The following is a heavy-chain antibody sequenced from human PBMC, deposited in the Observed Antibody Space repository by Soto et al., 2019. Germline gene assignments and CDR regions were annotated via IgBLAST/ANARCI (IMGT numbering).Heavy chain of an antibody. J-gene: IGHJ4*02. CDR3: ARYVYYGDYFYY. CDR2: INPNTGAT. CDR1: GYTFTAYQ. V-gene: IGHV1-2*04. Sequence: QVQLVQSGAEVKKPGASVKVSCKPSGYTFTAYQIHWVRQVPGQGLEWMGWINPNTGATNYAQKFQGWVTMTRVTSVSTAYMELSSLNSYDAAVYYFARYVYYGDYFYYWCQGTLVTGSS. D-gene: IGHD4-17*01.